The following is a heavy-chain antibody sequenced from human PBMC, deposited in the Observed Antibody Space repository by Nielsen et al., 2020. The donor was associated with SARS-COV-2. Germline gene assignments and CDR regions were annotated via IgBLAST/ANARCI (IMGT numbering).Heavy chain of an antibody. V-gene: IGHV3-13*04. CDR3: ARARYYYGMDV. CDR2: IGTAGDT. CDR1: GFTFSSYD. J-gene: IGHJ6*02. Sequence: GESLKISCAASGFTFSSYDMHWVRQATGKGLEWVSAIGTAGDTYYPGSVKGRFTISRENAKNSLYLQMNSLRAGDTAVYYCARARYYYGMDVWGQGTTVTVSS.